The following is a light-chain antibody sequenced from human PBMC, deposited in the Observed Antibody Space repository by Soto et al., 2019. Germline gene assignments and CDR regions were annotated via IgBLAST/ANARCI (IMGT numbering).Light chain of an antibody. CDR1: SSDVGGYNY. CDR2: EVS. J-gene: IGLJ1*01. V-gene: IGLV2-14*01. Sequence: QSALTQPASVSGSPGQSITISCTGTSSDVGGYNYVSWYQQHPGKAPKLMIYEVSNRPSGVSTRFSGSKSGNTASLTISGLQADDDAAYYCSSFKTTYTRVFGSGTKVTVL. CDR3: SSFKTTYTRV.